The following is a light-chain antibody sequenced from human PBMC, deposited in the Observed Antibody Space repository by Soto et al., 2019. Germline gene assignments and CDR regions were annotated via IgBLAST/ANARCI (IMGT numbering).Light chain of an antibody. CDR2: GAS. V-gene: IGKV3-20*01. CDR1: QRISSSY. J-gene: IGKJ1*01. Sequence: EIVLTQSPDTLSLSPGERATLSCRASQRISSSYLAWYQQKPGQAPRLLIQGASSRATGIPDRFSGSGTGTDFTLTISRREPEDFAVYYCQQFGSSAWTFGLGTKGDIK. CDR3: QQFGSSAWT.